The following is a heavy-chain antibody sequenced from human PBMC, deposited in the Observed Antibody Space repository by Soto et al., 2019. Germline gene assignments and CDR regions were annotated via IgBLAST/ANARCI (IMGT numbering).Heavy chain of an antibody. CDR3: ARDLRKSNMGINP. CDR1: GDSISSSTW. Sequence: PSETLSLTCAVSGDSISSSTWWSWVRQSPGKGLQWFGDIYHSGSTNYNPSLRSRVTIAVQNSKNTFYLQMTTVTAADTAISYFARDLRKSNMGINPSGQGTLGTVSS. CDR2: IYHSGST. V-gene: IGHV4-4*02. J-gene: IGHJ5*02. D-gene: IGHD6-13*01.